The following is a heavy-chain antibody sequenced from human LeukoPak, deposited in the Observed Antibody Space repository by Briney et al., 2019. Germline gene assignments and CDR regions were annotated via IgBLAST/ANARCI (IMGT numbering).Heavy chain of an antibody. D-gene: IGHD5-18*01. CDR2: IIPIFGTA. CDR3: AARLDTAMAHHY. V-gene: IGHV1-69*13. Sequence: SVTVSCKASGGTFSSYAISWVRQAPGQGLEWMGGIIPIFGTANYAQKFQGRVTITADESTSTAYMELSSLRSEDTAVYYCAARLDTAMAHHYWGQGTLVTVSS. CDR1: GGTFSSYA. J-gene: IGHJ4*02.